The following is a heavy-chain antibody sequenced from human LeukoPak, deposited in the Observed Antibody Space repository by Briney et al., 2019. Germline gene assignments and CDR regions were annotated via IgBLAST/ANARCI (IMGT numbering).Heavy chain of an antibody. CDR3: AKVAKYYYGSETYYFFEH. Sequence: GGSLRLSCAASGFTVSSNYMSWVRQAPGKGLEWVSGISGSGGSTYYADSVKGRFTISRDNSKNTLYLQMNSLRVEDTAVYYCAKVAKYYYGSETYYFFEHWGQGTPVTASS. V-gene: IGHV3-23*01. CDR1: GFTVSSNY. J-gene: IGHJ4*02. CDR2: ISGSGGST. D-gene: IGHD3-10*01.